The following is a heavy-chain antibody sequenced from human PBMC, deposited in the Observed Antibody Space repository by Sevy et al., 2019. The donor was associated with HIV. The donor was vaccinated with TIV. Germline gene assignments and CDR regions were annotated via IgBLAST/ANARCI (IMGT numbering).Heavy chain of an antibody. CDR2: IKSKTDGGTT. Sequence: GGSVRLSCAASGFTFSNAWMSWVRQAPGKGLEWVGRIKSKTDGGTTDYAAPVKGRFTISRDDSKNTLYLQMNSLKTDDTAVYYCTTVAQFTAFDIWGQGTMVTVSS. CDR3: TTVAQFTAFDI. V-gene: IGHV3-15*01. J-gene: IGHJ3*02. CDR1: GFTFSNAW.